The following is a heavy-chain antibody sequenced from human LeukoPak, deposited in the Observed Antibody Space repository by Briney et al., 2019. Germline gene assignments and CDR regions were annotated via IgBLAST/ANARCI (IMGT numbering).Heavy chain of an antibody. CDR3: ARDLRRITMIVVVYDAFDI. Sequence: GGSLRLSCAASGFTFSSYAMHWVRQAPGKGLEWVAVISYDGSNKYYADSVKGRFTISRDNSKNTLYLQMNSLRAEDTAVYYCARDLRRITMIVVVYDAFDIWGQGTMVTVSS. D-gene: IGHD3-22*01. CDR1: GFTFSSYA. CDR2: ISYDGSNK. V-gene: IGHV3-30-3*01. J-gene: IGHJ3*02.